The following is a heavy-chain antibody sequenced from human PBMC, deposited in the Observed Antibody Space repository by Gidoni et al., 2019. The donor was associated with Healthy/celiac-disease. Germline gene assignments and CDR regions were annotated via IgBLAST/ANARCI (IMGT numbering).Heavy chain of an antibody. CDR2: INPNSGGT. CDR3: AGEYSGSYEGSVDY. Sequence: QVQLVQSGAEVKKPGASVKVSCKAYGYTFTGYYMHWVRQAPGQGLEWMGWINPNSGGTTYAQKFQGRVTMTRDTSISTAYMELSRLRSDDTAVYYCAGEYSGSYEGSVDYWGQGTLVTVSS. D-gene: IGHD1-26*01. V-gene: IGHV1-2*02. CDR1: GYTFTGYY. J-gene: IGHJ4*02.